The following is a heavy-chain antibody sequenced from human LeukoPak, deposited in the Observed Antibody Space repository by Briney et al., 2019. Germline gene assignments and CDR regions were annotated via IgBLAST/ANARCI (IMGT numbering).Heavy chain of an antibody. J-gene: IGHJ4*02. CDR2: ISGYNGNT. D-gene: IGHD3-10*01. Sequence: GASVKVSCKASGYTFTSYGISWVRQAPGKGLEWMGWISGYNGNTNYAQKLQGRVTMTTDTSTSTVYMELRSLRSEDTAVYYCAREAPMVRGVVYDYWGQGTLVTVSS. CDR3: AREAPMVRGVVYDY. V-gene: IGHV1-18*01. CDR1: GYTFTSYG.